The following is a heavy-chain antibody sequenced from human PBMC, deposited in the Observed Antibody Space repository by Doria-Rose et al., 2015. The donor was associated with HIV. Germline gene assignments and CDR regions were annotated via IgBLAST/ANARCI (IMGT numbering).Heavy chain of an antibody. CDR3: ARIKSSRWFHKYYFDF. CDR2: IFSDDEG. CDR1: GVSLSSPGMG. D-gene: IGHD6-13*01. Sequence: QVTLKETGPVLVKPTETLTLTCTVSGVSLSSPGMGVSWIRQPPGRALEWLANIFSDDEGSYKASRKSRLTISSVTSKSQVVLTMTDMDPVDTATYYCARIKSSRWFHKYYFDFWGQGTLVIVSA. J-gene: IGHJ4*02. V-gene: IGHV2-26*01.